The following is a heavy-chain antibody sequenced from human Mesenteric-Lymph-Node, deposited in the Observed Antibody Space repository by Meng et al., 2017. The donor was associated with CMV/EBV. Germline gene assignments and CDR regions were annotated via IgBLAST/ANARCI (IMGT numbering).Heavy chain of an antibody. V-gene: IGHV4-59*12. Sequence: SETLSLTCTFSGGSISSYYWTWIRQPPGKGLEWIGYIYYSGSTNYNPSLKTRVTISVDTSKNQFSLKLSSVTAADTAVYYCARGNDFWSGYYPDWFDPWGQGTLVTVSS. CDR2: IYYSGST. CDR3: ARGNDFWSGYYPDWFDP. CDR1: GGSISSYY. D-gene: IGHD3-3*01. J-gene: IGHJ5*02.